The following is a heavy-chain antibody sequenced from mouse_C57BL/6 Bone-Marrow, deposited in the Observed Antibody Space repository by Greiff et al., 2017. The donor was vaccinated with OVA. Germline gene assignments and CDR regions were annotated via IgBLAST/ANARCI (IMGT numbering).Heavy chain of an antibody. D-gene: IGHD1-1*02. CDR2: IYPSDSET. CDR1: GYTFTSYW. J-gene: IGHJ3*01. V-gene: IGHV1-61*01. CDR3: ARLWSWFAY. Sequence: QVQLQQPGAELVRPGSSVKLSCKASGYTFTSYWMDWVKQRPGQGLEWIGNIYPSDSETHYNQKFKDKATLTVDKSSSTAYMQLSSLTSEDSAVYYRARLWSWFAYWGQGTLVTVSA.